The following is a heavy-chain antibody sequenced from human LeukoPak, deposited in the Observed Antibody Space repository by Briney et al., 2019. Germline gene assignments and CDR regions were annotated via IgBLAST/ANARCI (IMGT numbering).Heavy chain of an antibody. CDR2: IYYSGST. CDR3: ARGPLTS. Sequence: KSSETLSLICTVSGGSISSYYWSWIRQPPGKGLEWIGYIYYSGSTNYNPSLKSRVTMSVDTSKNQFSLKLSSVTAADTAVYYCARGPLTSWGQGTLVTVSS. J-gene: IGHJ4*02. D-gene: IGHD3-3*01. CDR1: GGSISSYY. V-gene: IGHV4-59*12.